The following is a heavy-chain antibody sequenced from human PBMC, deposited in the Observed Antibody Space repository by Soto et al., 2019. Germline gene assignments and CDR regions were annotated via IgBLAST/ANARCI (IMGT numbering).Heavy chain of an antibody. Sequence: EVQLVESGGGLVQPGGSLRLSCAASGFTFSSYSMNWVRQAPGKGLEWVSYISSSSSTIYYADSVKGRFTISRDNAKNSLYLQMNSLRAEDTAVYYCARYSSSWYASEYFQHWGQGTLVTVSS. D-gene: IGHD6-13*01. CDR3: ARYSSSWYASEYFQH. V-gene: IGHV3-48*01. CDR1: GFTFSSYS. CDR2: ISSSSSTI. J-gene: IGHJ1*01.